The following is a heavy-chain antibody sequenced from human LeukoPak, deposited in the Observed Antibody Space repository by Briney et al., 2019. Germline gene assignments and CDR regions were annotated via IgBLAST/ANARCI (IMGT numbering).Heavy chain of an antibody. Sequence: ASVKVSCKVSGYTLTELSMHWVRQAPGKGLEWMGGFDPEDGETIYAQKFQGRVTMTEDTSTDTAYMELSRLRSEDTAVYYCATGPYCSSTSCYRDYYYYMDVWGKGTTVTVSS. CDR2: FDPEDGET. V-gene: IGHV1-24*01. J-gene: IGHJ6*03. CDR3: ATGPYCSSTSCYRDYYYYMDV. D-gene: IGHD2-2*01. CDR1: GYTLTELS.